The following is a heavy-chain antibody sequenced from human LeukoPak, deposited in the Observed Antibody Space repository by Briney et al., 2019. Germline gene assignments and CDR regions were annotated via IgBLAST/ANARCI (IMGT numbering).Heavy chain of an antibody. Sequence: ASVKVSCKASGYTFTGYYMHWVRQAPGQGLEWMGWINPNSGGTNYAQKFQGRVTMTRDTSISTAYMELSRLRSDDTAVYYCASGLGPAAIFIAAAGTTDIWSQGTMVTVSS. CDR1: GYTFTGYY. CDR2: INPNSGGT. V-gene: IGHV1-2*02. CDR3: ASGLGPAAIFIAAAGTTDI. J-gene: IGHJ3*02. D-gene: IGHD6-13*01.